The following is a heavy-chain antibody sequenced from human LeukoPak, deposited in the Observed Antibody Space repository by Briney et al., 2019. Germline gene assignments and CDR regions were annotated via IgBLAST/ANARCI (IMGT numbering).Heavy chain of an antibody. CDR1: GGSISSYY. CDR3: SGIVVVVAATGGMDV. CDR2: IYYSGST. Sequence: PSETLSLTCTVSGGSISSYYWSWIRQPPGKGLEWIGYIYYSGSTNYNPSLKSRVTISVDTSKNQFSLKLSSVTAADTAVYYCSGIVVVVAATGGMDVWGQGTTVTVSS. J-gene: IGHJ6*02. D-gene: IGHD2-15*01. V-gene: IGHV4-59*08.